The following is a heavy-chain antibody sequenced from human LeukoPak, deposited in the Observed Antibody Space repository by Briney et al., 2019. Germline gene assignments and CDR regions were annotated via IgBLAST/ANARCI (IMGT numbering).Heavy chain of an antibody. CDR1: GFTFSSYS. V-gene: IGHV3-21*01. CDR2: ISSSSSYI. J-gene: IGHJ4*02. D-gene: IGHD3-10*01. CDR3: ARALGSGLFGELSYYFDY. Sequence: GGSLRLSCAASGFTFSSYSMNWVRQAPGKGLEWVSSISSSSSYIYYADSVKGRFTISRDNAKNSLYLQMNSLRAEDTAVYYCARALGSGLFGELSYYFDYWGQGTLVTVSS.